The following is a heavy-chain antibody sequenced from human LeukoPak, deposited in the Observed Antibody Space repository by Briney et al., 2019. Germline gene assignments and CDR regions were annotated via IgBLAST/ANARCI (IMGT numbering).Heavy chain of an antibody. CDR2: ISSSGSTI. Sequence: GGSLRLSCAASGFTFDDYGMSWVRQAPGKGLEWVSYISSSGSTIYYADSVKGRFTISRDNAKNSLYLQMNSLRAEDTAVYYCAELGITMIGGVWGKGTTVTISS. J-gene: IGHJ6*04. V-gene: IGHV3-48*03. D-gene: IGHD3-10*02. CDR3: AELGITMIGGV. CDR1: GFTFDDYG.